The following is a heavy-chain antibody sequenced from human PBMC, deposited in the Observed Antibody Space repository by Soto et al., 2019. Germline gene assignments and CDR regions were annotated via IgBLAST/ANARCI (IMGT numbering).Heavy chain of an antibody. CDR2: VKYDGSQT. J-gene: IGHJ6*02. Sequence: PGGSLRLSCADSGFTFSSYWMSWVRQAPGTGLEWVANVKYDGSQTYYVGSVKGRFTISRDNAKNSLYLQMNSLRAQDTAVYYCTRDFQRPLDYGMDVWGQGTTVTVSS. V-gene: IGHV3-7*01. CDR1: GFTFSSYW. CDR3: TRDFQRPLDYGMDV. D-gene: IGHD1-1*01.